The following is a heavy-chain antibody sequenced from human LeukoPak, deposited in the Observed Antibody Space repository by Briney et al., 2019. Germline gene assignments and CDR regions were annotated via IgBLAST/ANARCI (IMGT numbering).Heavy chain of an antibody. CDR2: IYTSGST. V-gene: IGHV4-61*02. CDR3: ARVRFLGSYGYYDED. D-gene: IGHD4-17*01. J-gene: IGHJ4*02. CDR1: GGSIRSCSYY. Sequence: SQTLSLTCTVPGGSIRSCSYYWSWIPQPAGKGLVWFGRIYTSGSTNYTPSVKSRVTISIDTSKNPFYLQLSTLTAADTAVYYCARVRFLGSYGYYDEDWGQGTLVTVSS.